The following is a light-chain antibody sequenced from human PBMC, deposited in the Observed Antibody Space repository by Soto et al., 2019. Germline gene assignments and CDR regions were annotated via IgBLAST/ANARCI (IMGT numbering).Light chain of an antibody. V-gene: IGKV4-1*01. Sequence: DIVLTQSPDSLAVSLGERVTINCKSSRSLLYYSNNKDYLAWYQQKPGQPPRLLVYWASTRESEVPDRFSGSGTGTHSTLTISSLQAEDVAVYYCQQYFFTPLTFGPGTKVEI. J-gene: IGKJ3*01. CDR2: WAS. CDR1: RSLLYYSNNKDY. CDR3: QQYFFTPLT.